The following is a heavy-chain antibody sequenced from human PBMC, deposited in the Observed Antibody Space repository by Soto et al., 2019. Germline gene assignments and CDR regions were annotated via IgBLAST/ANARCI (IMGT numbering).Heavy chain of an antibody. J-gene: IGHJ4*02. CDR2: IIPKFGIT. CDR1: GDTFNSYG. V-gene: IGHV1-69*13. D-gene: IGHD2-21*02. CDR3: ARPPGYISDWQYFDL. Sequence: GASVKVSCKASGDTFNSYGITWVRQAPGQGLEWMGGIIPKFGITNYAQKFQGRVTITADESTSTAYMELSSLRSEDTAVYYCARPPGYISDWQYFDLWGQGTLVTVSS.